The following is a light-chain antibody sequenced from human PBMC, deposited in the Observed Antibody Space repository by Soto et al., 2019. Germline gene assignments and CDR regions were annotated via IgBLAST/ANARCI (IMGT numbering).Light chain of an antibody. CDR2: GNS. CDR1: SSNSGAGYD. Sequence: QSVLTQRPSVSGAPGQRVTISCTGSSSNSGAGYDVHWYQQLPGTAPKLLIYGNSNRPSGVPDRFSGSKSGTSASLAITGLQAEDEADYYCQSYDSSLSAHVVFGGGTKLTVL. CDR3: QSYDSSLSAHVV. J-gene: IGLJ2*01. V-gene: IGLV1-40*01.